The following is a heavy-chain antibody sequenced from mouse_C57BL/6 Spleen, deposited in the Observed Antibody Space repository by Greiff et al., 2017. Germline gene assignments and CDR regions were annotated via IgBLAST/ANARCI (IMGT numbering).Heavy chain of an antibody. CDR1: GFSFNTYA. CDR3: VRLPTARATPY. CDR2: IRSKSNNYAT. Sequence: EVMLVESGGGLVQPKGSLKLSCAASGFSFNTYAMNWVRQAPGKGLEWVARIRSKSNNYATYYADSVKDRFTISRDDAESMLYLQMNNLKTEDTAMYYGVRLPTARATPYWGQGTLVTVSA. V-gene: IGHV10-1*01. D-gene: IGHD3-2*01. J-gene: IGHJ3*01.